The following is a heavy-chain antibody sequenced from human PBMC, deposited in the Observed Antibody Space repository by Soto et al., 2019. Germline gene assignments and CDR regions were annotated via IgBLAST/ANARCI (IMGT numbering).Heavy chain of an antibody. CDR2: INAGNGNT. CDR3: AREGDGNIWVYYYYRGMDV. Sequence: QVQLVQSGAEVKKPGASVKVSCKASGYTFTSYAMHWVRQAPGQRLEWMGWINAGNGNTKSSQRFPGRVTITRDTPASTAYMELSSLRSEDTAVYYCAREGDGNIWVYYYYRGMDVWGQGTTGTVSS. D-gene: IGHD3-16*01. J-gene: IGHJ6*02. V-gene: IGHV1-3*01. CDR1: GYTFTSYA.